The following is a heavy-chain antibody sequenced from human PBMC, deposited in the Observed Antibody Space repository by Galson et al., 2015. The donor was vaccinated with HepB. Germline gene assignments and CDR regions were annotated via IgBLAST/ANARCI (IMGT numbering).Heavy chain of an antibody. Sequence: SLRLSCAASGFTFDDYGMSWVRQAPGKGLEWVSGINWNGGSTGYADSVEGRFTISRDNAKNSLYLQMNSLRAEDTALYYCARVTRPGLWFGELSPYFDYWGQGTLVTVSS. V-gene: IGHV3-20*04. D-gene: IGHD3-10*01. CDR1: GFTFDDYG. CDR2: INWNGGST. CDR3: ARVTRPGLWFGELSPYFDY. J-gene: IGHJ4*02.